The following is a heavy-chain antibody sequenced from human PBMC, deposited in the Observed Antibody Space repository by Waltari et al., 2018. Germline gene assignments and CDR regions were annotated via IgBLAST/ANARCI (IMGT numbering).Heavy chain of an antibody. CDR2: ISSSSSYI. J-gene: IGHJ4*02. V-gene: IGHV3-21*01. D-gene: IGHD1-26*01. Sequence: AASGFTFSSYSMNWVRQAPGKGLEWVSSISSSSSYIYYADSVKGRFTISRDNAKNSLYLQMNSLRAEDTAVYYCASTKWDRLTEYYFDYWGQGTLVTVSS. CDR3: ASTKWDRLTEYYFDY. CDR1: GFTFSSYS.